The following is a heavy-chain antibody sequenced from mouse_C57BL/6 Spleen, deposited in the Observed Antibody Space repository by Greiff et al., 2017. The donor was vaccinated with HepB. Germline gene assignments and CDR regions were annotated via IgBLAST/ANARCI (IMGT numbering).Heavy chain of an antibody. J-gene: IGHJ4*01. CDR2: ISSGGDYI. CDR1: GFTFSSYA. D-gene: IGHD2-4*01. Sequence: EVKLVESGEGLVKPGGSLKLSCAASGFTFSSYAMSWVRQTPEKRLEWVAYISSGGDYIYYADTVKGRFTISRDNARNTLYLQMSSLKSEDTAMYYCTRGDDYDDAMDYWGQGTSVTVSS. V-gene: IGHV5-9-1*02. CDR3: TRGDDYDDAMDY.